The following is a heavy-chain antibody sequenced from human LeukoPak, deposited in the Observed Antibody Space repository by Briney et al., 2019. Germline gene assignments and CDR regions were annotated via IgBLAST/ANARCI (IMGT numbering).Heavy chain of an antibody. CDR3: ARGYPYGMDV. D-gene: IGHD1-1*01. CDR2: IYYSGST. V-gene: IGHV4-59*01. J-gene: IGHJ6*02. CDR1: GGFISSYY. Sequence: SETLSLTCTVSGGFISSYYWSWIRQPPGKGLEWIGYIYYSGSTNYNPSLKSRVTISVDTSKNQFSLKLSSVTAADTAVYYCARGYPYGMDVWGQGTTVTVSS.